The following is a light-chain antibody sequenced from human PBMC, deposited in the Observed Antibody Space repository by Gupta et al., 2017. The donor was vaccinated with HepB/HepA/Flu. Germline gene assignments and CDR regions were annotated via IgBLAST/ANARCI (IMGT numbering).Light chain of an antibody. CDR1: SSDVGGYNY. J-gene: IGLJ2*01. V-gene: IGLV2-8*01. CDR3: CSFAGGNRV. Sequence: QSAPTQPPSASGSPGQSVTISCTGTSSDVGGYNYVSWYQQHPGKAPKLMIYEVNKRPSGVPDRFSGSKSGNTASLTVSGLQAEDEADYYCCSFAGGNRVFGGGTKLTVL. CDR2: EVN.